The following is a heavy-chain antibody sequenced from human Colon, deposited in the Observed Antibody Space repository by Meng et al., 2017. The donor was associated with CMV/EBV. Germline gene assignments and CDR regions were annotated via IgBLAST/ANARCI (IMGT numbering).Heavy chain of an antibody. V-gene: IGHV3-9*01. J-gene: IGHJ3*02. D-gene: IGHD2-2*01. CDR2: ITWNNRTV. CDR3: AKDRVPAATNLRSDGFDI. CDR1: EFTFAHYA. Sequence: GGSLRLSCAASEFTFAHYAMHWVRHTPGKGLEWVSGITWNNRTVAYADSVKGRFTISRDHAKNSLFLQMDSLRVEDTALYFCAKDRVPAATNLRSDGFDIWGQGTLVTVSS.